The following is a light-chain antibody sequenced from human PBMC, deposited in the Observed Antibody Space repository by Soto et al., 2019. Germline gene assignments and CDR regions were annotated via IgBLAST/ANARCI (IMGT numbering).Light chain of an antibody. J-gene: IGLJ3*02. CDR2: GNS. CDR1: SSNIGGHYD. V-gene: IGLV1-40*01. Sequence: QSVLTQPPSVSGAPGQRVTISCTGSSSNIGGHYDVHWYQQLPGTAPKLLIYGNSNRPSGVPDRFSGSKSGTSASLAITGLQAEDEADYYCCSYTSSITWVFGGGTKVTVL. CDR3: CSYTSSITWV.